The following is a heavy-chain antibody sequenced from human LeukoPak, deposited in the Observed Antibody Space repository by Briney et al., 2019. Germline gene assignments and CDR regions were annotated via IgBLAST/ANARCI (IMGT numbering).Heavy chain of an antibody. CDR3: ARVPGGRCSGGSCYSHYYYYGMDV. Sequence: SGGSLRLSCAASGFTFSSYWMSWVRQAPGKGLEWVANIKQDGSEKYYVDSVRGRFTISRDNAKNSLYLQMNSLRAEDTAVYYCARVPGGRCSGGSCYSHYYYYGMDVWGQGTTVTVSS. D-gene: IGHD2-15*01. CDR2: IKQDGSEK. CDR1: GFTFSSYW. V-gene: IGHV3-7*05. J-gene: IGHJ6*02.